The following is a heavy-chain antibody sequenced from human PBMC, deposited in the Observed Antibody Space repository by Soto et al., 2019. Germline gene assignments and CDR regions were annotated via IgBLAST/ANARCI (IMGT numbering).Heavy chain of an antibody. V-gene: IGHV1-69*01. J-gene: IGHJ4*02. CDR2: IIPGFGTT. CDR3: ARGGGPYVWFNEF. D-gene: IGHD3-16*01. Sequence: QGQLVQSGPEVKKPGSSVKVSCKDSGGLFSSFAISWVRQAPGQGLEWLGGIIPGFGTTNYAEKFQGRVTITADESTNTADMEVSSLRSGDTAMYYCARGGGPYVWFNEFWGQGTLITVPS. CDR1: GGLFSSFA.